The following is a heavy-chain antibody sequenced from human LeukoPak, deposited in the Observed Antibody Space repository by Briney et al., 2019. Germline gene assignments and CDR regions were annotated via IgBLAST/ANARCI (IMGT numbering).Heavy chain of an antibody. CDR1: GGSISSSSYY. Sequence: SETLSLTCTVSGGSISSSSYYWGWIRQPPGKGLEWIGSIYCSGSTYYTPSLKSRVTISVDTSKNQFSLKLSSVNAADTAVYYWARDYYGSGSHYTPPADWGQGTLVTVSS. V-gene: IGHV4-39*02. J-gene: IGHJ4*02. D-gene: IGHD3-10*01. CDR3: ARDYYGSGSHYTPPAD. CDR2: IYCSGST.